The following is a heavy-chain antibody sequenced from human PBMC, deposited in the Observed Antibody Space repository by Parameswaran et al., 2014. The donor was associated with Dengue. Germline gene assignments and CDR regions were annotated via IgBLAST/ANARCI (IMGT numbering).Heavy chain of an antibody. D-gene: IGHD6-6*01. CDR3: AREGMTYSTSVGKFYYYKDV. CDR2: MNPNSGNT. V-gene: IGHV1-8*01. Sequence: WVRQAPGQGLEWMGWMNPNSGNTGYVQKFQGRVTMTRNTSISTAYMELSSLRSEDTAVYYCAREGMTYSTSVGKFYYYKDVWGKGTTVTVSS. J-gene: IGHJ6*03.